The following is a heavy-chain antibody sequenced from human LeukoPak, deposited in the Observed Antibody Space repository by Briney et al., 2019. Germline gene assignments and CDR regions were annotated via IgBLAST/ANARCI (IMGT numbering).Heavy chain of an antibody. V-gene: IGHV3-21*01. D-gene: IGHD3-9*01. CDR3: ARDRSRYYDILTGYFDAFDI. J-gene: IGHJ3*02. CDR2: ISSSSSYI. Sequence: PGGSLRLSCAASGFTFSSYSMNWVRQAPGKGLEWVSSISSSSSYIYYADSVKGRFTISRDNAKNSVYLQMNSLRAEDTAVYYCARDRSRYYDILTGYFDAFDIWGQGTMVTVSS. CDR1: GFTFSSYS.